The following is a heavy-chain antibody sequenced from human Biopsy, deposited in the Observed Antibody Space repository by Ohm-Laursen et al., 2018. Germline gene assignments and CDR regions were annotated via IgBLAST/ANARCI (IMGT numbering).Heavy chain of an antibody. V-gene: IGHV4-59*08. CDR3: ARRGSGGRSFDH. CDR1: GGSISSFY. Sequence: SETLSLTCAVSGGSISSFYWTWIRQPPGEGPEWIGDISDSGSTNYKPSLKSRVIISVDTSKNQFSLNLSSVTAADTAVYYCARRGSGGRSFDHWGQGTLVTVSS. CDR2: ISDSGST. D-gene: IGHD2-15*01. J-gene: IGHJ4*02.